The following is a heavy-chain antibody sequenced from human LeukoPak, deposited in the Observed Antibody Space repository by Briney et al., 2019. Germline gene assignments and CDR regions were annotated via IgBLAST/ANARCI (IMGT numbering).Heavy chain of an antibody. Sequence: PSETLSLTCAVYGGSFRGYYWTWLRQPPGKGLEWIGELNHGGDINYNPSLKSRLTISVDTSKNQFSLRLNSVTAADTAVYYCARKHYSGSGSYYTDGGQGTLVTVSS. D-gene: IGHD3-10*01. V-gene: IGHV4-34*01. CDR1: GGSFRGYY. J-gene: IGHJ4*02. CDR3: ARKHYSGSGSYYTD. CDR2: LNHGGDI.